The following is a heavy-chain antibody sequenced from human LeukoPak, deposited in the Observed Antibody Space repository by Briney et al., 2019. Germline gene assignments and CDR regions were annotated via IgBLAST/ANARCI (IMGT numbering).Heavy chain of an antibody. CDR2: INHSGST. J-gene: IGHJ6*03. CDR1: GGSFSGYY. Sequence: SETLSLTCAVYGGSFSGYYWSWIRQPPGKGLEWIGEINHSGSTNYNPSLKSRVTISVDTSKNQFSLKLSSVTAADTAVYYCARVRGDYHYYYYMDVWGKGTTVTVSS. CDR3: ARVRGDYHYYYYMDV. D-gene: IGHD3-10*01. V-gene: IGHV4-34*01.